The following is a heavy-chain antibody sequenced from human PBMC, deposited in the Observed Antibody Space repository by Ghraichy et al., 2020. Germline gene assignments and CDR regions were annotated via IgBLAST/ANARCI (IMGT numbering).Heavy chain of an antibody. J-gene: IGHJ1*01. CDR1: GFTFSSYW. D-gene: IGHD6-19*01. CDR2: IKQDGSER. Sequence: GGSLRLSCAASGFTFSSYWMSWVRQAPGKGLEWVASIKQDGSERYYVDSVKGRFTISRDNAKNSLYLQMNSLRAEDTAVYYCAREAQWLATAGDFRHWGQGTLVTVSS. CDR3: AREAQWLATAGDFRH. V-gene: IGHV3-7*01.